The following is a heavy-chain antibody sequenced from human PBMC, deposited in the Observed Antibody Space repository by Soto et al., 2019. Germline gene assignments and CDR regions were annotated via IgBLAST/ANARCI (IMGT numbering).Heavy chain of an antibody. CDR1: GYTFTSYD. CDR3: ASLAGDAYYYYGMDV. CDR2: MNPNSGNT. V-gene: IGHV1-8*01. Sequence: QVQLVQSGAEVKKPGASVKVSCKASGYTFTSYDINWVRQATGQGLEWMGWMNPNSGNTGYAQKFQGRVTMTRNTSISTAYMELSSLRSEDMAVYYCASLAGDAYYYYGMDVWGQGTTVTVSS. J-gene: IGHJ6*02. D-gene: IGHD6-25*01.